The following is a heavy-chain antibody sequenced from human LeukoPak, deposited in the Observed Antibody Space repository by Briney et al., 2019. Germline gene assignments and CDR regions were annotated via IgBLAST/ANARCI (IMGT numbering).Heavy chain of an antibody. Sequence: GGSLRLSCAASGFTFSSYATSWVRQAPGKGLEWVANMNRDGSEKNYVDSIKGRFTISRDNAANSLYLQMNSLRVEDTAVYYCARDGGIIRFGGQDVWGQGTTVIVS. D-gene: IGHD3-16*01. CDR1: GFTFSSYA. V-gene: IGHV3-7*01. J-gene: IGHJ6*02. CDR3: ARDGGIIRFGGQDV. CDR2: MNRDGSEK.